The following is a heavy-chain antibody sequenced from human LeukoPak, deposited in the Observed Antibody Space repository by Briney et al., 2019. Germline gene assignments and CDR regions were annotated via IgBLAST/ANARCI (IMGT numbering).Heavy chain of an antibody. J-gene: IGHJ4*02. Sequence: SETLSLTCTVSGGSISSYYWSWIRQPPGKGLEWIGYIYYSGSTNYNPSLKSRVTISVDTSKNQFSLKLSSATAADTAVYYCASLDYDSHLVDYWGQGTLVTVSS. CDR3: ASLDYDSHLVDY. CDR2: IYYSGST. V-gene: IGHV4-59*01. CDR1: GGSISSYY. D-gene: IGHD3-3*01.